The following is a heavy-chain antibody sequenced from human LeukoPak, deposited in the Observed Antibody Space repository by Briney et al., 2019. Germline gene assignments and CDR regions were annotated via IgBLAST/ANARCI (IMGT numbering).Heavy chain of an antibody. Sequence: PGGSLRLSCAASGFTFSSYEMNWVRQAPGKGLEWVSYISSSGSTIYCADSVKGRFTISRDNVKNSLYLQMNSLRAEDTAVYYCARVSSSWYRGAFDIWGQGTMVTVSS. D-gene: IGHD6-13*01. CDR3: ARVSSSWYRGAFDI. V-gene: IGHV3-48*03. J-gene: IGHJ3*02. CDR2: ISSSGSTI. CDR1: GFTFSSYE.